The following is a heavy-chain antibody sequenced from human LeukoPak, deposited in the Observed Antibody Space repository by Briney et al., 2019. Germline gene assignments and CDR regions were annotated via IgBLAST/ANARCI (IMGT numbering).Heavy chain of an antibody. CDR3: ARTTLLYSDWSPDAFDI. CDR2: IYTSGSP. J-gene: IGHJ3*02. CDR1: GGSLSSYY. D-gene: IGHD3-9*01. Sequence: PSETLSLTCNVSGGSLSSYYWSWIRQPAGKGLEWVGRIYTSGSPNYSPSLKSRVTMSVETSKNQLPLKLSPVTAADTPVFYCARTTLLYSDWSPDAFDIWGQGTMVTVSS. V-gene: IGHV4-4*07.